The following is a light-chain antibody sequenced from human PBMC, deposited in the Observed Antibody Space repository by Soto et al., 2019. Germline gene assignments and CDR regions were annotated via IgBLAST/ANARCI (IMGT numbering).Light chain of an antibody. Sequence: DIQMTQSPSSLSASVGDRVTITCRASQSISSYLNWYQQKPGKAPKLLIYDASNLETGVPSRFSGSGSGTDFTFTISSLQPEVIATYYCQQYDSYAVTFGQGTRLEI. J-gene: IGKJ5*01. CDR2: DAS. CDR3: QQYDSYAVT. V-gene: IGKV1-33*01. CDR1: QSISSY.